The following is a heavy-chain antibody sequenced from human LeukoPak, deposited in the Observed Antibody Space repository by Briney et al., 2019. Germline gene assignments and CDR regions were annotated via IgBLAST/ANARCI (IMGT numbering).Heavy chain of an antibody. CDR1: GGSISTYY. CDR2: MSYSGNS. D-gene: IGHD6-19*01. Sequence: SETLSLTCTVSGGSISTYYWSWIRQSPGKGLEWIGYMSYSGNSNYSPSLESRVTVSVDTSKNQFSLKLTSVTAADTAVYYCASNGGGWSFDYWGQGTLVTVSS. CDR3: ASNGGGWSFDY. J-gene: IGHJ4*02. V-gene: IGHV4-59*08.